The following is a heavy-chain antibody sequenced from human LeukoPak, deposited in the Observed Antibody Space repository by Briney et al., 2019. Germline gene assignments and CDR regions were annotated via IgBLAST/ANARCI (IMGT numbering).Heavy chain of an antibody. D-gene: IGHD2-15*01. V-gene: IGHV1-18*01. Sequence: ASVKVSCKASGYTFTSYGISWVRQAPGQGLEWMGWISAYNGNTNYAQKLQGRVTMTTDTSTSTAYMELRSLRSDDTAVYYCARQLRYCSGGGCYPYYYYYMDVWGKGTTVTVSS. CDR3: ARQLRYCSGGGCYPYYYYYMDV. J-gene: IGHJ6*03. CDR2: ISAYNGNT. CDR1: GYTFTSYG.